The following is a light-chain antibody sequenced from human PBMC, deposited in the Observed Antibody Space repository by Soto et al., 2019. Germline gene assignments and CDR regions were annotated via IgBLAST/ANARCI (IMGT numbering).Light chain of an antibody. CDR1: SGHSSYT. J-gene: IGLJ2*01. CDR2: VNNDGSH. Sequence: QSVLTQSPSASASLGASVRLTCTLSSGHSSYTIAWHQQQPEKGPRYLMNVNNDGSHSKGDGIPDRFSGSSSGAERYLTISSLQSEDEADYYCQTWGTGIQVFGGGTK. CDR3: QTWGTGIQV. V-gene: IGLV4-69*02.